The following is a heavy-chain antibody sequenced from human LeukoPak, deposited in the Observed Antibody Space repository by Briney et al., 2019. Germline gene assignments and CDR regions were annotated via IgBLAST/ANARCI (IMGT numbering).Heavy chain of an antibody. D-gene: IGHD5-12*01. Sequence: GGSLRLSCAASGFRFDDHAMHWVRLAPGKGLEWVSGISWNSGSIGYADFVKGRFTISRDNAKNSLYLQMNSLRTEDTALYYCAKDMATRRVYYYYYGMDVWGQGTTVTVSS. V-gene: IGHV3-9*01. CDR1: GFRFDDHA. CDR3: AKDMATRRVYYYYYGMDV. J-gene: IGHJ6*02. CDR2: ISWNSGSI.